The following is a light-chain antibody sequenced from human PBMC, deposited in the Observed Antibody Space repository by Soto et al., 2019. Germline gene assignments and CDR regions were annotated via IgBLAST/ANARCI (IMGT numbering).Light chain of an antibody. V-gene: IGLV2-14*01. CDR3: RSYTSSNTRVV. CDR1: SSDVGGYNY. CDR2: DVS. J-gene: IGLJ2*01. Sequence: QSALTQPASVSGSPGQSITISCTGRSSDVGGYNYVSWYQQHPGKATKVMIYDVSNRPSGVSNRFSDSKSGKTASLSISGLQAEDEADGYCRSYTSSNTRVVFGGGTKRTVL.